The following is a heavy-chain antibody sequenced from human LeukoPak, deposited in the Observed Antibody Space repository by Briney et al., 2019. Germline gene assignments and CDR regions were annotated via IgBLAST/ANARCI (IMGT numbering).Heavy chain of an antibody. CDR2: IYSGGST. J-gene: IGHJ4*02. CDR3: ARGSRGYYYDFDY. D-gene: IGHD3-22*01. Sequence: GGSLRLSCAASGFTVSSNYLSWVRQAPGKGLEWVSLIYSGGSTYYADPVKGRFTISRDNSKNTLYLQMNSLRAEDTAVYYCARGSRGYYYDFDYWGQGTLVTVSS. CDR1: GFTVSSNY. V-gene: IGHV3-66*01.